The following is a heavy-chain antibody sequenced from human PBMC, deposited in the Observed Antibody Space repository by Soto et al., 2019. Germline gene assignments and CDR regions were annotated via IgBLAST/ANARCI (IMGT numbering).Heavy chain of an antibody. CDR3: AGSYINYALIDYYYYAMDV. CDR2: ITAGNGNT. J-gene: IGHJ6*02. CDR1: GYTFTSYA. V-gene: IGHV1-3*01. D-gene: IGHD4-4*01. Sequence: QVKLVQSGAEVKKPGASVKVSCKASGYTFTSYAMHWVRQAPGKRLEWMGWITAGNGNTKYSQKFQGRVTITRDTSARTAYMELISLRSEETAVYYCAGSYINYALIDYYYYAMDVWGQGTTVTVSS.